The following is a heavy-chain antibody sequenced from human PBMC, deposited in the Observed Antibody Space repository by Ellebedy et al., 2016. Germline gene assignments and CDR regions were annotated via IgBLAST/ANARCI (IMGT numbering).Heavy chain of an antibody. CDR3: AKDRGEAASFDY. J-gene: IGHJ4*02. CDR1: GFSLSSYG. Sequence: GESLKISXAASGFSLSSYGMHWVRQAPGKGLEWVAIIWYDGSNKNYADSVKGRFTISRDNSKNTMFLQMNSLRAEDTAVYYCAKDRGEAASFDYWGQGTLVTVSS. D-gene: IGHD6-13*01. V-gene: IGHV3-33*06. CDR2: IWYDGSNK.